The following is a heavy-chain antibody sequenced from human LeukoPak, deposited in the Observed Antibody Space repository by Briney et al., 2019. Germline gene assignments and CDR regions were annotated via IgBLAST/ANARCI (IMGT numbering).Heavy chain of an antibody. CDR1: GVSINSHY. Sequence: SETLSLTCTVSGVSINSHYWSWIRQSPGKGLEWIAYGHYSGTTNYNPSLKSRVTISLDTSKNQFSLKLTSVSAADTAMYYCARHGTGTGYPLDYWGRGTLVTVSS. J-gene: IGHJ4*02. CDR3: ARHGTGTGYPLDY. CDR2: GHYSGTT. V-gene: IGHV4-59*08. D-gene: IGHD3/OR15-3a*01.